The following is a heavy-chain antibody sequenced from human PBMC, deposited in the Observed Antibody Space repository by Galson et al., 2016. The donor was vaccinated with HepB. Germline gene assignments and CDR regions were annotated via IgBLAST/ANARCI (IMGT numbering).Heavy chain of an antibody. CDR3: AKDVFHDFGWWNYRRGYRFGLDV. CDR2: ISGYSGDT. CDR1: GYTFSDYG. D-gene: IGHD3-16*02. J-gene: IGHJ6*02. V-gene: IGHV1-18*01. Sequence: SVKVSCKASGYTFSDYGISWVRQAPGQGLEWVGWISGYSGDTKYAQKFQGRVALTTHTSTSTANMELRSLRSDDTAVYYCAKDVFHDFGWWNYRRGYRFGLDVWGQGTTVTVSS.